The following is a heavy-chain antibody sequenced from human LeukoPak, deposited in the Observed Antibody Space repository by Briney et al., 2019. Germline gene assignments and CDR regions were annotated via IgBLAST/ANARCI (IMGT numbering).Heavy chain of an antibody. CDR2: ISSSSSYI. V-gene: IGHV3-21*04. J-gene: IGHJ4*02. CDR1: GFTFSSYS. D-gene: IGHD2-8*02. CDR3: ATYRQVLLPFES. Sequence: GGSLRLSCAASGFTFSSYSMNWVRQAPGKGLEWVSSISSSSSYIHYADSARGRFTISRDNSKSTLSLQMNSLRAEDTAIYYCATYRQVLLPFESWGQGTLVTVSS.